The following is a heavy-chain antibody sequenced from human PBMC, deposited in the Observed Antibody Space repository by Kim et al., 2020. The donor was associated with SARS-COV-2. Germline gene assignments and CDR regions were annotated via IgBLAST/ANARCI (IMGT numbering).Heavy chain of an antibody. CDR1: GGSISSHY. CDR3: ARDQGYCSCGSCLNWFDP. J-gene: IGHJ5*02. V-gene: IGHV4-59*11. Sequence: SETLSLTCAVSGGSISSHYWSWIRQPPGKGLEWIGHIYYSGSTKYNPSLKSRVTISIDKSSNQFSLRLTSVTAADSAVYFCARDQGYCSCGSCLNWFDPWGQGTLVTVSS. D-gene: IGHD2-15*01. CDR2: IYYSGST.